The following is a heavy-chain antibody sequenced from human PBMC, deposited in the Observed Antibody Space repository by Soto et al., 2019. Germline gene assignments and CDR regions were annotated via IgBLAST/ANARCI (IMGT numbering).Heavy chain of an antibody. D-gene: IGHD2-2*01. J-gene: IGHJ4*02. V-gene: IGHV1-18*01. CDR2: ISAYNGNT. CDR3: ARGPDIVVVPADLTFDY. CDR1: GYTFTSYG. Sequence: QVQLVQSGAEVKKPGASVKVSCKASGYTFTSYGISWVRQAPGQGLEWMGWISAYNGNTNYAQKLQGRVTMTTDTSTSTAYMEPRSLRSDDTAVYYCARGPDIVVVPADLTFDYWGQGTLVTVSS.